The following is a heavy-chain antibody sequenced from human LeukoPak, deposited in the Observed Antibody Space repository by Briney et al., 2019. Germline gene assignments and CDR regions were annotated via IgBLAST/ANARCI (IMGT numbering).Heavy chain of an antibody. Sequence: ASVKVSCKASGYTFSTYDITWVRQASGQGLEWMGWMNPNNGNTGYAQRFQGRVTLTRDTSISTAYMELSSLRSEDTAVYFCARGFLDYDSSDYAFSYYWGQRTLVTVSS. CDR1: GYTFSTYD. V-gene: IGHV1-8*01. J-gene: IGHJ4*02. CDR3: ARGFLDYDSSDYAFSYY. CDR2: MNPNNGNT. D-gene: IGHD3-22*01.